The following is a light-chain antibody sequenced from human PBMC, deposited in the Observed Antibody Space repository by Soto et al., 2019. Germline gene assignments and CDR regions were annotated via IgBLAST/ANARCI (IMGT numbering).Light chain of an antibody. CDR2: GAS. CDR3: QHFGDSPIT. CDR1: QSVSSD. Sequence: EIVMTQSPATLSVSPGERATLSCRASQSVSSDLAWYHQKPGRAPRLLIYGASTRATGIPDRFSGTGSGTDFTLTISRLEPEDFAVYYCQHFGDSPITFGQGTRLEI. J-gene: IGKJ5*01. V-gene: IGKV3D-15*01.